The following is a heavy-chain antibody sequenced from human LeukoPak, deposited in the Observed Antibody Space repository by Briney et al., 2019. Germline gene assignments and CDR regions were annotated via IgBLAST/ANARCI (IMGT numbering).Heavy chain of an antibody. CDR3: ARDGQKDTSDPDY. J-gene: IGHJ4*02. CDR2: INPNSGDR. D-gene: IGHD2-15*01. Sequence: ASVKVSCKASGYTFTNYYIHWVRQAPGQGLEWMGWINPNSGDRKYVQKFQGRVTMARDTSISTAYMELSSLRSDDTAVCYCARDGQKDTSDPDYWGQGTLVTVSS. V-gene: IGHV1-2*02. CDR1: GYTFTNYY.